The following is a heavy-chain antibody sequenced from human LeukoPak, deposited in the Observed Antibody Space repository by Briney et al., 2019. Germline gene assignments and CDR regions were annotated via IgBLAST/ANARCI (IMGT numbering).Heavy chain of an antibody. Sequence: ASVKVSCKASGYTFTGYYMHWVRQAPGQGLEWMGWINPNSGGTNYAQKFQGRVTMTRDTSISTAYMELSRLRSDDTAVYYCARESQETVPPAAMKRVYNWFDPWGQGTLVTVSS. V-gene: IGHV1-2*02. CDR2: INPNSGGT. J-gene: IGHJ5*02. D-gene: IGHD2-2*01. CDR1: GYTFTGYY. CDR3: ARESQETVPPAAMKRVYNWFDP.